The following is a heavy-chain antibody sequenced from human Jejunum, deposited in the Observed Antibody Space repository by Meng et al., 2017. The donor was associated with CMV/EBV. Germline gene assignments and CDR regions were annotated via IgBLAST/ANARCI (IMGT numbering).Heavy chain of an antibody. CDR1: GVDFSTYD. V-gene: IGHV3-23*03. Sequence: GVDFSTYDMSWVRQAPGKGLEWVSVIYSRGSITYYADSVKGRFTISRDNSKNTLYLQMNRLRAEDTAVYYCAVTMTRGDTVDSLDFWGQGTLVTVSS. CDR2: IYSRGSIT. J-gene: IGHJ4*02. D-gene: IGHD3-10*01. CDR3: AVTMTRGDTVDSLDF.